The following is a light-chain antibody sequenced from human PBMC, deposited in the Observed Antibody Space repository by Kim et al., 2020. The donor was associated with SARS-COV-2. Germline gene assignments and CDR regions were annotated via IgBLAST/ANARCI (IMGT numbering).Light chain of an antibody. CDR2: GNN. Sequence: GQRVTISCTGSRSNIGAGYDVHWYQHIPGTAPKLLIYGNNNRPSGVPDRFSGSKSGTSASLAITGLQAEDEADYYCQSPDSSLSLVFGGGTKLTVL. J-gene: IGLJ3*02. CDR3: QSPDSSLSLV. CDR1: RSNIGAGYD. V-gene: IGLV1-40*01.